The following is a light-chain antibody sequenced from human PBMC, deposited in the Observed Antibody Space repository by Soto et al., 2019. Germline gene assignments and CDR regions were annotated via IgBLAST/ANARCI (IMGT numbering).Light chain of an antibody. CDR1: DSNIGRNT. Sequence: QSVLTQPPSASGTPGQRVTISCSGSDSNIGRNTVNWHQQLPGTAPRLLIYRNNQRPSGVPDRFSGSKSGTSASLAISGLRSEDEADYYCAAWDDSLSGRVFGGGTKLTVL. J-gene: IGLJ3*02. CDR3: AAWDDSLSGRV. CDR2: RNN. V-gene: IGLV1-47*01.